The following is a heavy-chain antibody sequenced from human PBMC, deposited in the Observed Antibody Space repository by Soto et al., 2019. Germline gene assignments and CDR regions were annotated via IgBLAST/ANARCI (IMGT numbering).Heavy chain of an antibody. V-gene: IGHV3-21*01. Sequence: GGSLRLSCAASGFTFSSYSMNWVRQAPGKGLEWVSSISSSSSYIYYADSVKGRFTISRDNAKNSLYLQMNSLRAEDTAVYYCARVDSSGWPTRNAFDIWGQGTMVTVSS. CDR1: GFTFSSYS. J-gene: IGHJ3*02. D-gene: IGHD6-19*01. CDR3: ARVDSSGWPTRNAFDI. CDR2: ISSSSSYI.